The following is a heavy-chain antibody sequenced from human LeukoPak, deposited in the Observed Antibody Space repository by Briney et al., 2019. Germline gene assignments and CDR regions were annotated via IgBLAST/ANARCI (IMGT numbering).Heavy chain of an antibody. Sequence: PSETLSLTGTVSGGSISSSSYYWGWIRQPPGKGLEWIGSIYYSGSTYYNPSLKSRVTISVDTSKNQFSLKLSSVTAADTAVYYCARRAVAGYVDYWGQGTLVTVSS. CDR2: IYYSGST. D-gene: IGHD6-19*01. CDR1: GGSISSSSYY. J-gene: IGHJ4*02. V-gene: IGHV4-39*01. CDR3: ARRAVAGYVDY.